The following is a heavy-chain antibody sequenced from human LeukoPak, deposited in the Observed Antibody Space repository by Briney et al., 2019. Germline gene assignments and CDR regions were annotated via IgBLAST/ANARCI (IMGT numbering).Heavy chain of an antibody. CDR2: ISGSGGST. V-gene: IGHV3-23*01. Sequence: GGSLRLSCAASGFTFSSYAMSWVRQAPGKGLEWVSAISGSGGSTYYADSVKGRFTISRDNSKNTLYLQMNSLRAEDTAVYYCAKDRRGGAMVRGVLDYWGQGTLVTVSS. CDR3: AKDRRGGAMVRGVLDY. D-gene: IGHD3-10*01. J-gene: IGHJ4*02. CDR1: GFTFSSYA.